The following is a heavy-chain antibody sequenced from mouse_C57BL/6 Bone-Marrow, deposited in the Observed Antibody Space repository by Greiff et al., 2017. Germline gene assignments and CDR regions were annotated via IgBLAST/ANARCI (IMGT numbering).Heavy chain of an antibody. J-gene: IGHJ1*03. V-gene: IGHV1-82*01. CDR1: GYAFSSSW. CDR2: IYPGDGDT. CDR3: ARSAYYYGYWYFDV. D-gene: IGHD1-1*01. Sequence: QVQLKQSGPELVKPGASVKISCKASGYAFSSSWMNWVKQRPGKGLEWIGRIYPGDGDTNYNGKFKGKATLTADKSSSTAYMQLSSLTSEDSAVYFCARSAYYYGYWYFDVWGTGTTVTVSS.